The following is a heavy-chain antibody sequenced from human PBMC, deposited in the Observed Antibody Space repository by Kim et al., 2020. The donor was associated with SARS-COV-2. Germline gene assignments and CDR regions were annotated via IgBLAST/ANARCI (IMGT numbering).Heavy chain of an antibody. CDR3: ARGIVVVPAATPRAYFDY. V-gene: IGHV3-9*01. CDR1: GFTFDDYA. Sequence: GGSLRLSCAASGFTFDDYAMHWVRQAPGKGLEWVSGISWNSGSIGYADSVKGRFTISRDNAKNSLYLQMNSLRAEDTALYYCARGIVVVPAATPRAYFDYWGQGTLVTVSS. J-gene: IGHJ4*02. D-gene: IGHD2-2*01. CDR2: ISWNSGSI.